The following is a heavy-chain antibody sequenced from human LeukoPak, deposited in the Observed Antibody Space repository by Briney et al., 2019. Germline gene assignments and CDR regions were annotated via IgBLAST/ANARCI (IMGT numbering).Heavy chain of an antibody. V-gene: IGHV1-46*01. CDR2: INPSGGST. CDR1: GYTFTSYY. D-gene: IGHD3-22*01. Sequence: ASVKVSCKASGYTFTSYYMHWVRQAPGQGLEWMGIINPSGGSTSYAQKFQGRVTITADESTSTAYMELSSLRSEDTAVYYCARKVPNDSSGYYYRGQFDPWGQGTLVTVSS. J-gene: IGHJ5*02. CDR3: ARKVPNDSSGYYYRGQFDP.